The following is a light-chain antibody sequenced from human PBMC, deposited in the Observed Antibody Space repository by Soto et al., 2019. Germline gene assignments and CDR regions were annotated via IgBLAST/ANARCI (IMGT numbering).Light chain of an antibody. Sequence: QSVLTQPPSASGAPGQRVTISSSGSRSNIGSNAVSWYQQLTGKAPKLLIYDNNQRPSGVPDRFSASKSGTSASLAISGLQSEDESDYYCAVWDDSQNGFFAFGTGTQLTVL. CDR1: RSNIGSNA. J-gene: IGLJ1*01. V-gene: IGLV1-44*01. CDR2: DNN. CDR3: AVWDDSQNGFFA.